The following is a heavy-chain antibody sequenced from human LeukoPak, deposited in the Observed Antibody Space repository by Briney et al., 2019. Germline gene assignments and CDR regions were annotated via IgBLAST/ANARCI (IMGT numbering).Heavy chain of an antibody. D-gene: IGHD3-16*01. V-gene: IGHV3-74*01. Sequence: QRGGSLRLSCVTSGITFSNYYTHWVRQVPGEGLLWVSHIIQDGSVTSYADSVKGRFTISRDNAKNTVYLQLNNLRAEDTAVYYCATDDYRGLGYWGQGTLVTVSS. CDR1: GITFSNYY. CDR3: ATDDYRGLGY. J-gene: IGHJ4*02. CDR2: IIQDGSVT.